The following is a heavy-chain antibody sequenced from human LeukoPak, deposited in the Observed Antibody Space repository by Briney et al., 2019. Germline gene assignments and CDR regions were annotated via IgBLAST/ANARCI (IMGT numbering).Heavy chain of an antibody. V-gene: IGHV3-15*07. J-gene: IGHJ4*02. CDR3: STTYYYDSSEGY. CDR1: GFTFSNAW. D-gene: IGHD3-22*01. Sequence: GGSLRLSCAASGFTFSNAWMDRVRQAPGKGLEWVGRIKSKTDGGTTDYAAPVKGRFTISRDDSKNTLYLQMNSLKTEDTAVYYCSTTYYYDSSEGYWGQGTLVTVSS. CDR2: IKSKTDGGTT.